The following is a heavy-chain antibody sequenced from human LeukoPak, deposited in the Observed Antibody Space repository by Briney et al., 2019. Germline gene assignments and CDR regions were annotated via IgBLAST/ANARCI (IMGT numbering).Heavy chain of an antibody. J-gene: IGHJ4*02. CDR2: INPNSGGT. D-gene: IGHD5-24*01. V-gene: IGHV1-2*02. CDR1: GYTFTGYY. CDR3: ARGEMATSESDY. Sequence: ASVKVSCKASGYTFTGYYMHWVRQAAGQGLEWMGWINPNSGGTNYAQKFQGRVTMTRDTSISTAYMELSRLRSDDTAVYYCARGEMATSESDYWGQGTLVTVSS.